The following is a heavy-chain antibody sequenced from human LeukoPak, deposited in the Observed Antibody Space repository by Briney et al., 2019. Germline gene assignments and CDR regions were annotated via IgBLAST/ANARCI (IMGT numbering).Heavy chain of an antibody. J-gene: IGHJ6*02. V-gene: IGHV1-2*06. D-gene: IGHD3-3*01. Sequence: ASVKVSCKASGYTFTGYYMHWVRQAPGQGLGWMGRINPNSGGTNYAQKFQGRVTMTRDTSISTAYMELSRLRSDDMAVYYCARPYYDFWSGPYYYYYGMDVWGQGTTVTVSS. CDR2: INPNSGGT. CDR3: ARPYYDFWSGPYYYYYGMDV. CDR1: GYTFTGYY.